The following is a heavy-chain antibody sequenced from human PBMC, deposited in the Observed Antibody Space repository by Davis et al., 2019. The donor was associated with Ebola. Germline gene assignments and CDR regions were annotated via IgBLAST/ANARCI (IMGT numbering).Heavy chain of an antibody. Sequence: KVSCKGSGCSFTSYWIGWVRQMPGKGLEWMGIIYPGDSDTRYSPSFQGQVTISADKSISTAYLQWSSLKASDTAMYYCATSTGTTRAYYYYGMDVWGQGTTVTVSS. CDR1: GCSFTSYW. V-gene: IGHV5-51*01. CDR2: IYPGDSDT. CDR3: ATSTGTTRAYYYYGMDV. D-gene: IGHD1-1*01. J-gene: IGHJ6*02.